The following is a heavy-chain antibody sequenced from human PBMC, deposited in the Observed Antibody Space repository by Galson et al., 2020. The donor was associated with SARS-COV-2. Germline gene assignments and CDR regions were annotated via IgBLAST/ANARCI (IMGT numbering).Heavy chain of an antibody. V-gene: IGHV1-69*10. CDR2: IIPVLAVT. CDR3: ARGLGLRWTFDY. J-gene: IGHJ4*02. Sequence: SVKVSCKASGGTFNSYAISWVRQAPGQGLQWMGGIIPVLAVTNYAQDFQGRVSITADKSTSTAYMDLSSLRSDDTAIYYCARGLGLRWTFDYWGQGTLVTFSS. CDR1: GGTFNSYA. D-gene: IGHD4-17*01.